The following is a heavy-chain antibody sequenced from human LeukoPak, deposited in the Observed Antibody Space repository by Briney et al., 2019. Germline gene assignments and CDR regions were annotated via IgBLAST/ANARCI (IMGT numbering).Heavy chain of an antibody. Sequence: GASVKVSCKASGYTFTSYGISWVRQAPGQGLEWMGWISAYNGNTNYAQKLQGRVTMTTDTSTSTAYMELRSLRSDDTAVYYCARDPPTLIPAAPVPNYYYYMDVWGKGTTVTVSS. CDR2: ISAYNGNT. CDR3: ARDPPTLIPAAPVPNYYYYMDV. CDR1: GYTFTSYG. J-gene: IGHJ6*03. D-gene: IGHD2-2*01. V-gene: IGHV1-18*01.